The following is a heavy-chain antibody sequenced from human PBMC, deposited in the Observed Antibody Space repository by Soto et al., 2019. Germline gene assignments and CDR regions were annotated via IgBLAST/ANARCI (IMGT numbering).Heavy chain of an antibody. CDR2: VSYDGCKK. D-gene: IGHD5-12*01. J-gene: IGHJ6*04. CDR1: GFTFSAYG. Sequence: QVQLEESGGGVVQPGMSLRLSCAASGFTFSAYGMHWVRQAPGKGLEWVAFVSYDGCKKEYADSVKGRCTISRDNSKNTLYLQANSLRAEDTAVYYCARRRVATISYYGMDVWGDGTTVIVSS. V-gene: IGHV3-30-3*01. CDR3: ARRRVATISYYGMDV.